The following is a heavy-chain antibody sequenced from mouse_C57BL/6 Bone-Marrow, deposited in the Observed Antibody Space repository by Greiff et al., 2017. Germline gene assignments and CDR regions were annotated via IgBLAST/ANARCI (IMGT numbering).Heavy chain of an antibody. Sequence: EVKLMESGGGLVKPGGSLKLSCAASGFTFSSYAMSWVRQTPEKRLEWVATISDGGSYTYYPDNVKGRFTISRDNAKNNLYLQMSHLESEDTAMYYCARNWDLDYWGQGTTLTVSS. V-gene: IGHV5-4*03. CDR1: GFTFSSYA. D-gene: IGHD4-1*01. CDR2: ISDGGSYT. CDR3: ARNWDLDY. J-gene: IGHJ2*01.